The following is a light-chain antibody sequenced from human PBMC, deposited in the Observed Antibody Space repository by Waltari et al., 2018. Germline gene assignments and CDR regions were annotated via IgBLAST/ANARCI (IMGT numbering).Light chain of an antibody. Sequence: ITQSPATLSVSPGERATLSCRASQSVSSNLAWYQQKPGQAPRLLIYGASTRATGIPARFSGSGSGTEFTLTISSLQSEDFAVYYCQQYNNWPPELTFGGGTKVEIK. CDR2: GAS. J-gene: IGKJ4*01. CDR3: QQYNNWPPELT. V-gene: IGKV3-15*01. CDR1: QSVSSN.